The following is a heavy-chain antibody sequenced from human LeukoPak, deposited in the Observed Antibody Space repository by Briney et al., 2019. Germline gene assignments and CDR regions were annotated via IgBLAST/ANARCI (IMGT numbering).Heavy chain of an antibody. Sequence: SQTLSLTCAISGDSVSSNSAAWNWIRQSPSRGLEWLGRTYYRSKWYNDYAVSVKSRITINPDTSKNQFSLQLNSVTPKDTAVYYCARAGCSSTSCQGDFDYWGQGTLVTVSS. CDR3: ARAGCSSTSCQGDFDY. J-gene: IGHJ4*02. V-gene: IGHV6-1*01. CDR2: TYYRSKWYN. D-gene: IGHD2-2*01. CDR1: GDSVSSNSAA.